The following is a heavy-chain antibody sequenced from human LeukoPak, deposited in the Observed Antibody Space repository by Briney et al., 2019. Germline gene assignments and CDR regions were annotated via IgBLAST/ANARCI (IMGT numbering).Heavy chain of an antibody. V-gene: IGHV4-61*01. CDR2: IYYSGGT. Sequence: SETLSLTCTVSGGSVSSGSYYWSWIRQPPGKGLEWIGYIYYSGGTNYNPSLKSRVTISVDTSKNQFSLKLSSVTAADTAVYYCARVRITMIVAIEYYFDYWGQGTLVTVSS. CDR3: ARVRITMIVAIEYYFDY. CDR1: GGSVSSGSYY. J-gene: IGHJ4*02. D-gene: IGHD3-22*01.